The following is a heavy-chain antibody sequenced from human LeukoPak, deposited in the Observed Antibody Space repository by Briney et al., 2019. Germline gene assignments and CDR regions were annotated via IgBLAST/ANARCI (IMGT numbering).Heavy chain of an antibody. CDR3: AKGDGYTLRGAFDY. D-gene: IGHD5-24*01. V-gene: IGHV3-9*03. Sequence: GGSLRLSCGASGFTFDDYAMHWVRQAPGKGLEWVSGISWNSGSIGYADSVKGRFAISRDNAENSLYLQMNRLRADDMALYYCAKGDGYTLRGAFDYWGQGTLVTVSS. J-gene: IGHJ4*02. CDR2: ISWNSGSI. CDR1: GFTFDDYA.